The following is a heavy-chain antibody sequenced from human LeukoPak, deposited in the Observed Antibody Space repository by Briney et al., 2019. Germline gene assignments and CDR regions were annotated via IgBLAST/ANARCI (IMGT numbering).Heavy chain of an antibody. D-gene: IGHD6-19*01. CDR2: INHSGST. CDR1: GGSFSGYY. J-gene: IGHJ4*02. CDR3: ARGRDSSGWYPFDY. Sequence: SETLSLTCAVYGGSFSGYYWSWIRQPPGKGLEWIGEINHSGSTNYNPSLKSRVAISVDTSKNQFSLKLSSVTAADTAVYYCARGRDSSGWYPFDYWGQGTLVTVSS. V-gene: IGHV4-34*01.